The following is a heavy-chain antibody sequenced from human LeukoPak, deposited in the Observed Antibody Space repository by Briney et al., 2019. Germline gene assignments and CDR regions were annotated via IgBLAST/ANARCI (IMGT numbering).Heavy chain of an antibody. D-gene: IGHD1-26*01. Sequence: PSETLSLTCTVSGGSISSYYWSWIRQPPGKGLEWIGYIYYSGSTNYNPSLKSRVTISVDTSKNQFSLKLSSVTAVDTAVYYCARHHHSGSYRGDYWGQGTLVTVSS. CDR3: ARHHHSGSYRGDY. CDR2: IYYSGST. J-gene: IGHJ4*02. V-gene: IGHV4-59*01. CDR1: GGSISSYY.